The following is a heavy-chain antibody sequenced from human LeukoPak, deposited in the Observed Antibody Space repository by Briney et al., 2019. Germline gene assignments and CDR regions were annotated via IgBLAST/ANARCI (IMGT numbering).Heavy chain of an antibody. V-gene: IGHV3-66*01. CDR3: ARGVAAAGSTFDY. Sequence: QSGGSLRLSCAASGFTVSSSYMGWVRQAPGKGLEWVSVLYTGGSAYYADSVKGRFTISRDNSKNTLYLQMNSLTAEDTAVYYCARGVAAAGSTFDYWGQGTLVTVSS. CDR2: LYTGGSA. J-gene: IGHJ4*02. D-gene: IGHD6-13*01. CDR1: GFTVSSSY.